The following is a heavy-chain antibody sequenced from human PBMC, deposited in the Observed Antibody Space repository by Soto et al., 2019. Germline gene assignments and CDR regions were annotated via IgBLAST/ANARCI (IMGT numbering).Heavy chain of an antibody. Sequence: GGSLRLSCAASGFTFSSYWMHWVRQAPGKGLVWVSRINSDGTTTSYADSVKGRFTISRDNAKNTPYLQMNSLRAEDTAVYYCAREAWYDAFDIWGQGTMVTVSS. J-gene: IGHJ3*02. CDR1: GFTFSSYW. D-gene: IGHD2-15*01. V-gene: IGHV3-74*01. CDR2: INSDGTTT. CDR3: AREAWYDAFDI.